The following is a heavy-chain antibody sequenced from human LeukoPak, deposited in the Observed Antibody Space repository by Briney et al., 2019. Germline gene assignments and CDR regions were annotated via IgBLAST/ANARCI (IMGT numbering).Heavy chain of an antibody. CDR3: ARDSGDGYNGGYYYGMDV. D-gene: IGHD5-24*01. J-gene: IGHJ6*02. Sequence: SVKVSCKASGGTFSSYAISWVRQAPGQGLEWMRRIIPILGIANYAQKFQGRVTITADKSTSTAYMELSSLRSEDTAVYYCARDSGDGYNGGYYYGMDVWGQGTTVTVSS. CDR1: GGTFSSYA. V-gene: IGHV1-69*04. CDR2: IIPILGIA.